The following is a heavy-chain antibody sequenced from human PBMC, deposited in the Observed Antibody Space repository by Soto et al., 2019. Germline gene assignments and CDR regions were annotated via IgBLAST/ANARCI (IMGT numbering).Heavy chain of an antibody. CDR1: GYTFTNSY. V-gene: IGHV1-46*01. CDR2: LNPNCGRT. Sequence: QVQLVQSGAEVEKPGASVKVSCNASGYTFTNSYIYWVRQGPGQGLEWMSLLNPNCGRTNYAQNFQGRVTVTRDTSTSTVYMTLTSLTSEDTAVYYCARNLAARDYWGQGTLVTVSS. CDR3: ARNLAARDY. D-gene: IGHD6-6*01. J-gene: IGHJ4*02.